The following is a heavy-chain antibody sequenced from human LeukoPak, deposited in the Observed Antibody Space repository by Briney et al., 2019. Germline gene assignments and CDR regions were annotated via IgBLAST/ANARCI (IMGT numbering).Heavy chain of an antibody. CDR1: GFTFSNAW. J-gene: IGHJ4*02. V-gene: IGHV3-21*01. CDR3: ARDHTKREYYFDY. D-gene: IGHD2-8*01. CDR2: ISGSGGST. Sequence: GGSLRPSCAASGFTFSNAWMSWVRQAPGKGLEWVSAISGSGGSTYYADSVKGRFTISRDNAKNSLYLQMNSLRAEDTAVYYCARDHTKREYYFDYWGQGTLVTVSS.